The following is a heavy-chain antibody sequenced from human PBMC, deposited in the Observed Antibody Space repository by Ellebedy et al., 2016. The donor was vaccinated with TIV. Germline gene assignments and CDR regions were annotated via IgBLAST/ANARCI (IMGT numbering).Heavy chain of an antibody. CDR1: GYNFNTYT. CDR3: ARDPFARRAFDY. CDR2: LNPYNGNT. Sequence: ASVKVSXKASGYNFNTYTIHWVRQAPGQGLEWMGWLNPYNGNTKYAQKFQGRVTITRDTLATTAYMELRSLRFEDTAVYYCARDPFARRAFDYWGQGTLVAVSS. J-gene: IGHJ4*02. V-gene: IGHV1-3*01. D-gene: IGHD2-21*01.